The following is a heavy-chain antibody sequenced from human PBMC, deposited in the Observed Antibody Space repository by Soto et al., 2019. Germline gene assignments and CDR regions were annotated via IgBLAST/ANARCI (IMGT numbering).Heavy chain of an antibody. D-gene: IGHD6-6*01. J-gene: IGHJ5*02. CDR2: INHSVST. CDR1: GGSVSGYY. V-gene: IGHV4-34*01. CDR3: ARKSIAARGNWFDP. Sequence: XGTLTLTCAVYGGSVSGYYWSWIRQPPGKGLEWIGEINHSVSTNYNPSLKSRVTISVDTSKNQFSLKLSSVTAADTAVYYCARKSIAARGNWFDPWGQGTLVTVSS.